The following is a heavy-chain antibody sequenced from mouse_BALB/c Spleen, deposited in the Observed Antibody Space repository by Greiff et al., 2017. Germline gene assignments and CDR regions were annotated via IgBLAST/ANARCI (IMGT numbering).Heavy chain of an antibody. Sequence: VQLQESGAELARPGASVKLSCKASGYTFTSYWMQWVKQRPGQGLEWIGAIYPGDGDTRYTQKFKGKATLTADKSSSTAYMQLSSLASEDSAVYYCATPPYGRDYWGQGTSVTVSS. CDR2: IYPGDGDT. CDR1: GYTFTSYW. V-gene: IGHV1-87*01. J-gene: IGHJ4*01. CDR3: ATPPYGRDY.